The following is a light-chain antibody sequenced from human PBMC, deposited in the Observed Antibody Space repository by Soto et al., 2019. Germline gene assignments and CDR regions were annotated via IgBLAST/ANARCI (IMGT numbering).Light chain of an antibody. J-gene: IGKJ1*01. V-gene: IGKV3-11*01. CDR2: NAS. CDR3: QQRYRWPET. CDR1: QSVTNF. Sequence: EIVLTQSPGTLSLSPGERATLSCRASQSVTNFLAWYQQKPGQSPSLLIYNASHRATGIPARFSGSGSGTDFTLTISSLKPEDFAVYYCQQRYRWPETFGQGTKVEIK.